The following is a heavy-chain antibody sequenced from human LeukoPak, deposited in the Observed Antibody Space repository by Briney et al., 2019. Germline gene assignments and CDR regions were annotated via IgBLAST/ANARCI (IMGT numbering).Heavy chain of an antibody. J-gene: IGHJ4*02. D-gene: IGHD3-16*01. V-gene: IGHV5-51*01. CDR2: IYPGDSAT. Sequence: GESLKISCKGSGYSFTSSWIGWVRQMPGKGLEWMGIIYPGDSATKSSPSFQGQVTISADKSISTAYLQWSSLKASDTAMYYCARRLHLGADYWGQGTLVIVSS. CDR3: ARRLHLGADY. CDR1: GYSFTSSW.